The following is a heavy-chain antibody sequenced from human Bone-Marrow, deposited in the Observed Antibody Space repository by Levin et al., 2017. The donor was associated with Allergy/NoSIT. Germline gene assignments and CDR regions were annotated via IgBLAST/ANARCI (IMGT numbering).Heavy chain of an antibody. CDR2: INNDGSST. V-gene: IGHV3-74*01. Sequence: PGGSLRLSCAASGFSFSTYWMHWVRQAPGKGLVWVSHINNDGSSTTYADSVKGRFTISRDNAKNTLYLQMNSLRVEDTAVYFCARDEAAGTNSGLGDWWGQGTLVTVSS. J-gene: IGHJ4*02. D-gene: IGHD3-16*01. CDR1: GFSFSTYW. CDR3: ARDEAAGTNSGLGDW.